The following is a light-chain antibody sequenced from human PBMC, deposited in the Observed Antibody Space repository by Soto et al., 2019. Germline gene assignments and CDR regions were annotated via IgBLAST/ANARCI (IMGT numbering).Light chain of an antibody. CDR1: TSDVGGYYY. CDR3: CSYAGSYTVV. Sequence: QSVLTQPRSVSGSPGQSVTISCTGTTSDVGGYYYVSWYQQHPGKAPKLMIYDVSKRPSGVPDRFSGSKSGNTASLTISGLQADDEADYYCCSYAGSYTVVFGGGTKLTVL. CDR2: DVS. J-gene: IGLJ2*01. V-gene: IGLV2-11*01.